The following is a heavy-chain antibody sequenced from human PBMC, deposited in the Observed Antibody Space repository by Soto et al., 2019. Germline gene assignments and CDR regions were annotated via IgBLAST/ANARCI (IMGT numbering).Heavy chain of an antibody. D-gene: IGHD3-9*01. V-gene: IGHV1-46*02. Sequence: GASVKVSCKASGYTFNTYKIYWVLQAPGQGLEWMGVINPSIGSTNYAQKFQGRVIMTRDTSTSTVYMELSTLRSDDTAIYYCARDPAPQDNDNWTRYIHFDYWGQGTLGT. CDR1: GYTFNTYK. J-gene: IGHJ4*02. CDR2: INPSIGST. CDR3: ARDPAPQDNDNWTRYIHFDY.